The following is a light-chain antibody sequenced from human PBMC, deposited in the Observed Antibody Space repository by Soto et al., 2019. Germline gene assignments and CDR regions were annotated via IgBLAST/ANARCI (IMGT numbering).Light chain of an antibody. CDR3: QSYDSSLSGV. CDR2: ANT. CDR1: RSNIGAGYD. Sequence: QSVLTQPPSVSGAPGQRVTISCTGSRSNIGAGYDVHWYQQLPGTAPKLLIYANTIRPSGVPDRFSGSKSGTSASLAITGLQAEDEADYYCQSYDSSLSGVFGGGTKLTVL. V-gene: IGLV1-40*01. J-gene: IGLJ3*02.